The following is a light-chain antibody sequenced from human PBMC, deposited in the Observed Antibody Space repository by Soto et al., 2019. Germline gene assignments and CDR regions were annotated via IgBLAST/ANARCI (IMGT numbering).Light chain of an antibody. Sequence: EIVLTQSPGTLSLSPGERATLSCRASQSVDSNYLAWYQQKPDQAPRLLIYGAASRAAAVPDRFTGSGSGKDFTLTISRLEPEDFAVYYCQQYSSSSLLTFGQGTKLEIK. CDR2: GAA. CDR3: QQYSSSSLLT. J-gene: IGKJ2*01. CDR1: QSVDSNY. V-gene: IGKV3-20*01.